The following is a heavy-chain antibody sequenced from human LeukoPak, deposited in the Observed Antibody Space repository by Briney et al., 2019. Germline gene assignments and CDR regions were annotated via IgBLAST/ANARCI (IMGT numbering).Heavy chain of an antibody. V-gene: IGHV3-23*01. Sequence: PGGSLRLSCAASGFTFSSYAMSWVCQAPGKGLEWVSAISGSGGSTYYADSVKGRFTISRDNSKNTLYLQMNSLRAEDTAVYYCATRSSGSYRYLDYWGQGTLVTVSS. J-gene: IGHJ4*02. CDR2: ISGSGGST. D-gene: IGHD1-26*01. CDR1: GFTFSSYA. CDR3: ATRSSGSYRYLDY.